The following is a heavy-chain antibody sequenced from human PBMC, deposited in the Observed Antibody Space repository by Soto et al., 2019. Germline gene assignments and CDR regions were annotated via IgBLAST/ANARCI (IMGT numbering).Heavy chain of an antibody. CDR2: TSTSSTTK. V-gene: IGHV3-48*02. CDR1: GFSFSAYS. D-gene: IGHD3-10*01. J-gene: IGHJ4*02. Sequence: GGSLRLSCAASGFSFSAYSMNWVRQAPGKGLEWIAYTSTSSTTKYYADSVRGRFSISRDNANDLLYLDMDKLRDEDTGIYYCAGYYSSGNWYFDYWGLGTHVTVSS. CDR3: AGYYSSGNWYFDY.